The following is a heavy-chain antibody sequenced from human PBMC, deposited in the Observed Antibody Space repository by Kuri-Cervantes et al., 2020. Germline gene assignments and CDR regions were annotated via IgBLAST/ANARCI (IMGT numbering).Heavy chain of an antibody. D-gene: IGHD4-17*01. CDR2: IYYSGST. V-gene: IGHV4-39*07. CDR3: ARAIYGDYFAAKDGGDKEQYYYYYYGMDV. Sequence: ESLKISCTVSGGSISSSSYYWGWIRQPPGKGLEWIGSIYYSGSTYYNPSLKSRVTMSLDTSKNQFSLRLSSVTAADTAVYYCARAIYGDYFAAKDGGDKEQYYYYYYGMDVWGQGTTVTVSS. J-gene: IGHJ6*02. CDR1: GGSISSSSYY.